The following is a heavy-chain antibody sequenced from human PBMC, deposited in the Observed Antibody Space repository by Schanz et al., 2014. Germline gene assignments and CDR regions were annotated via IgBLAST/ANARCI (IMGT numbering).Heavy chain of an antibody. Sequence: GPGVKKPGATVKVSCKASGYIFINSGISWVRQAPGQGLEWMGWISVYNHNKEYDQKFQGRVTMTTDKSTSTAYMALTDLRSDDTAVYYCARDRRFFDRDDLYYFDSWGQGTLVTVSS. J-gene: IGHJ4*02. V-gene: IGHV1-18*01. D-gene: IGHD3-3*01. CDR2: ISVYNHNK. CDR3: ARDRRFFDRDDLYYFDS. CDR1: GYIFINSG.